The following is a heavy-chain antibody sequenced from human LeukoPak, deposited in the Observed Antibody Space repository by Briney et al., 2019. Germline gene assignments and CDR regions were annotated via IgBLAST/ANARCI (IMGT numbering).Heavy chain of an antibody. CDR3: ARVAVGTAYCFDY. CDR1: GFTFSSYT. CDR2: ITSSGSYT. D-gene: IGHD1-26*01. J-gene: IGHJ4*02. V-gene: IGHV3-21*05. Sequence: GGSLRLSCAASGFTFSSYTMNWVRQAPGKGLEWLSYITSSGSYTNYADSVKGRFTISRDNAKNSLFLQMNSLRAEDTALYYCARVAVGTAYCFDYWGQGTLVTVSS.